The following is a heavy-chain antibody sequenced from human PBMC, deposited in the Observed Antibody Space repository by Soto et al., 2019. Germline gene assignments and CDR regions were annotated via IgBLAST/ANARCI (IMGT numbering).Heavy chain of an antibody. D-gene: IGHD7-27*01. CDR1: GGSINNHY. V-gene: IGHV4-59*11. CDR3: TRANWYSEY. J-gene: IGHJ4*02. Sequence: QVQLQESGPGLVKPSETLSLTCTVSGGSINNHYWSWIRQPPGKGLEWLGYVYYNGITNYNPSLKSRVTMSADTSNNQLSLNLTSLNAADTAIYYCTRANWYSEYWGQGTLVTVSS. CDR2: VYYNGIT.